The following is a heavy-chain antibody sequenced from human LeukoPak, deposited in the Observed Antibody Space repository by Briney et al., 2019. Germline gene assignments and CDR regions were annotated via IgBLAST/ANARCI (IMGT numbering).Heavy chain of an antibody. CDR2: INHSGST. CDR3: ARGHVGSYAYYYYYGMDV. V-gene: IGHV4-34*01. D-gene: IGHD2-8*01. CDR1: GGSFSGYY. Sequence: SETLSLTCAVYGGSFSGYYWSWIRQPPKKGLEWIGEINHSGSTNYNPSLKSRATISIDTSKNQFSLKVRSVTAADTAVYYCARGHVGSYAYYYYYGMDVWGQGTTVTVSS. J-gene: IGHJ6*01.